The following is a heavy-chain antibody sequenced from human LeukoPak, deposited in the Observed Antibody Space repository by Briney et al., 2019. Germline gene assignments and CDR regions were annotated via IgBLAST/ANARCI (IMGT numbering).Heavy chain of an antibody. Sequence: GGSLRLSCEVSGFTFETYWMSWVRQAPGKGREWVANIDEDGNEEHYVRSVKGRFTISRDNAKNLVYLQMNSLRVDDTAVYYCTRGETMDVWGKGTTVTVSS. J-gene: IGHJ6*03. V-gene: IGHV3-7*01. CDR1: GFTFETYW. CDR3: TRGETMDV. D-gene: IGHD5-24*01. CDR2: IDEDGNEE.